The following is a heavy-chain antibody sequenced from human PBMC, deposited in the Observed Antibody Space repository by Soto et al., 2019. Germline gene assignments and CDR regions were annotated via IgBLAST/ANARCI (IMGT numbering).Heavy chain of an antibody. CDR1: GYPLSTYG. D-gene: IGHD3-10*01. CDR3: ATVAGYGSGSRRFDF. J-gene: IGHJ4*02. V-gene: IGHV1-18*04. Sequence: QVQVMQSGAQLTQPGASVKVSCETSGYPLSTYGLSWVRQAPGQGLEWMGWIVGDSGATVYAQKFQGRVTMYRDTSTSTGYMELRRPTSDDSALYYCATVAGYGSGSRRFDFWGQGTLVSVSS. CDR2: IVGDSGAT.